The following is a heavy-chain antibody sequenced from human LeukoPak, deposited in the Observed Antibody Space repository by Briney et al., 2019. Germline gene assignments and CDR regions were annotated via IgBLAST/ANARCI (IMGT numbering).Heavy chain of an antibody. CDR1: GYSISSGYY. J-gene: IGHJ4*02. D-gene: IGHD3-10*01. Sequence: SETLSLTCTVSGYSISSGYYWGWIRQPPGKGLEWIGSIYHSGSTYYNPSLKSRVTISVDTSKNQFSLKLSSVTAADTAVYYCARGVLLWFGEAPNFDYWGQGTLVTVSS. V-gene: IGHV4-38-2*02. CDR3: ARGVLLWFGEAPNFDY. CDR2: IYHSGST.